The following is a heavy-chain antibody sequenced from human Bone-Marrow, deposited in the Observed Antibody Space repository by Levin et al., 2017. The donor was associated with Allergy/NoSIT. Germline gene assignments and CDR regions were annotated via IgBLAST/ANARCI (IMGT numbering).Heavy chain of an antibody. J-gene: IGHJ4*02. CDR3: ARGGVGYCTNGVCYAHDY. V-gene: IGHV4-39*07. D-gene: IGHD2-8*01. CDR2: IYYSGTT. Sequence: SETLSLTCTVSGGSISSSSNYWGWIRQPPGTGLEWIGSIYYSGTTYYNPSLKSRVTLSVDTSKNQFSLKLSSVTAADTAVYYCARGGVGYCTNGVCYAHDYWGQGTLVTVSS. CDR1: GGSISSSSNY.